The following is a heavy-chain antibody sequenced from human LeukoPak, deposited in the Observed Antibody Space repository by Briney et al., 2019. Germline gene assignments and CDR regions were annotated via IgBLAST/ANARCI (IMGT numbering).Heavy chain of an antibody. CDR1: GFTFRNYW. CDR3: ARGGFRHFDP. J-gene: IGHJ5*02. CDR2: IDSDGGT. D-gene: IGHD3-22*01. V-gene: IGHV3-74*01. Sequence: ESGGALVQPGGSLRLSCAASGFTFRNYWMHWVRQAPGKGLAWVSRIDSDGGTSYADSVKGRFTISRDNTKDSLYLRMNSLRVEDTAVYYCARGGFRHFDPWGQGTLVTVSS.